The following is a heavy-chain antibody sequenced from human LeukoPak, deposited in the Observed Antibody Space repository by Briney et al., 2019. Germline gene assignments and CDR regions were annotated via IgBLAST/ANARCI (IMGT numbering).Heavy chain of an antibody. CDR3: AKPPSSSWPFDY. CDR1: GFTFSSYA. D-gene: IGHD6-13*01. J-gene: IGHJ4*02. Sequence: GGSLRLSCVASGFTFSSYAMSWVRQAPGKGLEWVSSITGSGGSTYYADSVKGRFTISRDNSKNTLYLQMNSLRAEDTAVYYCAKPPSSSWPFDYWGQGTLVTVSS. CDR2: ITGSGGST. V-gene: IGHV3-23*01.